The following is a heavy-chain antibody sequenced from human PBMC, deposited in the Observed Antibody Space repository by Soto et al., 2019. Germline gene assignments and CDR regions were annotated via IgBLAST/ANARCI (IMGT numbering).Heavy chain of an antibody. CDR3: ARERGWIWAPFDN. D-gene: IGHD2-2*03. V-gene: IGHV5-51*01. CDR2: IYPGDSDP. Sequence: GESLKISCKASGYSFTNYWIAWMRQMPGKGLEWMGIIYPGDSDPRYSPSFQGQVTISRDNSRNTLHLQMDGLRVEDTGVYYCARERGWIWAPFDNWGPGTLVTVSS. J-gene: IGHJ4*02. CDR1: GYSFTNYW.